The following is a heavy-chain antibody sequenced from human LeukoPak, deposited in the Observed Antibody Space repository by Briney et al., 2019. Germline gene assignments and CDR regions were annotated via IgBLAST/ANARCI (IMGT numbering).Heavy chain of an antibody. V-gene: IGHV3-33*01. CDR2: IWYDGSNK. CDR3: ARAYGSGSYYNVFHWFDP. Sequence: GGSLRLSCAASGFTFSSYGMHWVRQAPGKGLEGVAVIWYDGSNKYYADSVKGRCTISRDNSKNTLYLQINSLRAEDTAVYYCARAYGSGSYYNVFHWFDPWGQGTLVTVSS. J-gene: IGHJ5*02. CDR1: GFTFSSYG. D-gene: IGHD3-10*01.